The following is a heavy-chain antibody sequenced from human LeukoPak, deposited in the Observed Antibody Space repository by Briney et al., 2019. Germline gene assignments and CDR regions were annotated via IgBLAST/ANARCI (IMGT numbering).Heavy chain of an antibody. D-gene: IGHD6-13*01. Sequence: PSETLSLTCTVSGGSISSYYWSWIRQPPGKGLEWIVDIYYSGSTNYNPSLKSRVTISVDTSKNQFSLKLSSVTAADTAVYYCARYKYSSSFIDYWGQGTLVTVSS. V-gene: IGHV4-59*01. CDR1: GGSISSYY. CDR2: IYYSGST. J-gene: IGHJ4*02. CDR3: ARYKYSSSFIDY.